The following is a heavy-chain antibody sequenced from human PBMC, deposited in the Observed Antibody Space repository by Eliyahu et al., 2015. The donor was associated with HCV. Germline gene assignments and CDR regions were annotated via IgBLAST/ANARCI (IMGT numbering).Heavy chain of an antibody. D-gene: IGHD2-2*02. V-gene: IGHV3-30-3*01. CDR3: ASLSIVVVPAAIELDAFDI. Sequence: QVQLVESGGXVVQPGRSLRLSCAAXGFPFXXXAXXWVRQAPGKGLEWVAVISYDGSNKYYADSVKGRFTISRDNSKNTLYLQMNSLRAEDTAVYYCASLSIVVVPAAIELDAFDIWGQGTMVTVSS. CDR2: ISYDGSNK. CDR1: GFPFXXXA. J-gene: IGHJ3*02.